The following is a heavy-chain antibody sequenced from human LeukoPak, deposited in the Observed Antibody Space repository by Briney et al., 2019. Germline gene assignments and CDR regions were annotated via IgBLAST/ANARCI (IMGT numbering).Heavy chain of an antibody. CDR1: GGSPSSSSYS. CDR3: ARLHVSGSGSYHNDY. V-gene: IGHV4-39*01. CDR2: IYYSGST. J-gene: IGHJ4*02. D-gene: IGHD3-10*01. Sequence: SETLSLTCTVSGGSPSSSSYSWGWIRPPPGKGLEWIGSIYYSGSTYYNPSLKSRVTISVDTSKNQFSLKLSSVTAADTAVYYCARLHVSGSGSYHNDYWGQGTLVTVSS.